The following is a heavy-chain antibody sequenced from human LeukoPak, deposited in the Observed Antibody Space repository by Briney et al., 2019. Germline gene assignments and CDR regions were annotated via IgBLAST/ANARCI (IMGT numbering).Heavy chain of an antibody. J-gene: IGHJ4*02. D-gene: IGHD1-26*01. CDR3: ARGEVGATPGDY. Sequence: PGGSLRLSCAASGFTFSSYSMNWVRQAPGKGLEWVSSISSSSSYIYYADSVKGRFTISRDNAKNSLYLQMNSLRAEDTAVYYCARGEVGATPGDYWGQGTLVTVSS. V-gene: IGHV3-21*04. CDR1: GFTFSSYS. CDR2: ISSSSSYI.